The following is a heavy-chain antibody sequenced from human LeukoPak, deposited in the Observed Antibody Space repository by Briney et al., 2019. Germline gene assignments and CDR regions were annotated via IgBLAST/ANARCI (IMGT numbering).Heavy chain of an antibody. CDR3: ASDDRDYGSGSKNYYYYGMDV. D-gene: IGHD3-10*01. Sequence: GASVKVSCKASGYTFTSYGISWVRQAPGQGLEWMGWICAYNGNTNYAQKLQGRVTMTTDTSTSTAYMELRSLRSDDTAVYYCASDDRDYGSGSKNYYYYGMDVWGQGTTVTVSS. V-gene: IGHV1-18*01. J-gene: IGHJ6*02. CDR1: GYTFTSYG. CDR2: ICAYNGNT.